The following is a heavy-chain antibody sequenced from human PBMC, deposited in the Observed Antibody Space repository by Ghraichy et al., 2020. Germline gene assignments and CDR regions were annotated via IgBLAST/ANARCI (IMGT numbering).Heavy chain of an antibody. CDR3: ANSIAATWGYYYYGMDV. Sequence: GGSLRLSCAASGFTFSSYAMSWVRQAPGKGLEWVSAISGSGGSTYYADSVKGRFTISRDNSKNTLYLQMNSLRAEDTAVYYCANSIAATWGYYYYGMDVWGQGTTVTVSS. V-gene: IGHV3-23*01. CDR1: GFTFSSYA. CDR2: ISGSGGST. J-gene: IGHJ6*02. D-gene: IGHD6-6*01.